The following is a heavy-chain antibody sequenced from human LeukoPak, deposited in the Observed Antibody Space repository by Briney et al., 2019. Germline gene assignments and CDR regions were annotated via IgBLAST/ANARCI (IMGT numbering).Heavy chain of an antibody. CDR2: INHSGST. D-gene: IGHD3-22*01. J-gene: IGHJ5*02. CDR3: AREGGYYDHWFDP. Sequence: PSETLSLTCAVYGGSFSGYYWSWIRQPPGKGLEWIGEINHSGSTNYNPSPKSRVTISVDTSKNQFSLKLSSVTAADTAVYYCAREGGYYDHWFDPWGQGTLVTVSS. CDR1: GGSFSGYY. V-gene: IGHV4-34*01.